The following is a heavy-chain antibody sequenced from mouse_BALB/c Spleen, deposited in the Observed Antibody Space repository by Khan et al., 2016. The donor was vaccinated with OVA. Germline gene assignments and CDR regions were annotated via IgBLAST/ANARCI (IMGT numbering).Heavy chain of an antibody. Sequence: EVQLQESGPGLVKPSQSLSLTCTVTGYSITSDYAWNWIRQFPGNKLEWMGYISYSSSTSYNPSLKSRISITRDTSKNQFFLQLNSVTTGDTATYYCARRAYYANWYFDVWGAGTTVTVSS. D-gene: IGHD1-1*02. V-gene: IGHV3-2*02. CDR3: ARRAYYANWYFDV. J-gene: IGHJ1*01. CDR2: ISYSSST. CDR1: GYSITSDYA.